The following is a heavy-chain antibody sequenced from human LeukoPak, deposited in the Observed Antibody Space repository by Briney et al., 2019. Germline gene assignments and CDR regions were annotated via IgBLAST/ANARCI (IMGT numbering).Heavy chain of an antibody. V-gene: IGHV3-21*01. D-gene: IGHD6-13*01. J-gene: IGHJ3*02. CDR3: AVTSSWYNPDAFDI. CDR1: GFTFSSYS. Sequence: GGSLGLSCAASGFTFSSYSMNWVRQAPGKGLEWVSSISSSSSYIYYADSVKGRFTISRDNAKNSLYLQMNSLRAEDTAVYYCAVTSSWYNPDAFDIWGQGTMVTVSS. CDR2: ISSSSSYI.